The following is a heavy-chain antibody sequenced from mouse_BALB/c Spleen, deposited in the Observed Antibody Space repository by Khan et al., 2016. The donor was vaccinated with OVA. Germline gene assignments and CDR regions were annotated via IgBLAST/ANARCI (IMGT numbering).Heavy chain of an antibody. D-gene: IGHD1-1*02. J-gene: IGHJ4*01. CDR1: GYSITSDYA. CDR3: ARDGARYNYAMDY. Sequence: EVELVESGPGLVKPSQSLSLTCTVTGYSITSDYAWNWIRQFPGNKLEWMGYISSSGSTNYNPALKSRISITRHTSKNQFFLQLNSVTTEDTATYYCARDGARYNYAMDYWGQGTSVTVSS. V-gene: IGHV3-2*02. CDR2: ISSSGST.